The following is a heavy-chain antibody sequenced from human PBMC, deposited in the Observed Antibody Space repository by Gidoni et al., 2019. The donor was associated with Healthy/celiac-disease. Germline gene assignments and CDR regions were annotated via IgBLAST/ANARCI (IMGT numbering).Heavy chain of an antibody. D-gene: IGHD6-13*01. J-gene: IGHJ4*02. CDR1: DLPFGSYA. V-gene: IGHV3-23*01. CDR3: AKDQSRIAAAGTLIY. CDR2: ISGSGGST. Sequence: EVQLLESGGGLVQPGGARRRPCAAPDLPFGSYAMSWVRQAPGKGLEWVSAISGSGGSTYYADSVKGRFTISRDNSKNTLYLQMNSLRAEDTAVYYCAKDQSRIAAAGTLIYWGQGTLVTVSS.